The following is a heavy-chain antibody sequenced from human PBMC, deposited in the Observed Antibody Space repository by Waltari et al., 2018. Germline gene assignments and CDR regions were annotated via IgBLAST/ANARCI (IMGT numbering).Heavy chain of an antibody. CDR1: GGSISSSNW. V-gene: IGHV3-74*01. CDR3: ARGGGSLDY. D-gene: IGHD3-10*01. CDR2: INSEGSLI. J-gene: IGHJ4*02. Sequence: VQLQESGPGLVKPSGTLSLTCAVSGGSISSSNWWSWVRQAPGKGLVWVARINSEGSLISYAASVKGRFTISRDNAKNTLYLQMNSLRAEDTAVYYCARGGGSLDYWGQGTQVTVSS.